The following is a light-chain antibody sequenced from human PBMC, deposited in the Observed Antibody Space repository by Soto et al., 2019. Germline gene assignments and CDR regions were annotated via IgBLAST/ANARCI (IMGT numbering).Light chain of an antibody. Sequence: EIEMTQSPSTLSGSVEDRVTITCGASQSISSWLAWYQQKPGKAPKLLIYDASDLETGVPSRFSGSGSGTGFTFTISSLQPEDFATYYCQQYESLPITFGQGTRLEIK. J-gene: IGKJ5*01. V-gene: IGKV1-33*01. CDR1: QSISSW. CDR2: DAS. CDR3: QQYESLPIT.